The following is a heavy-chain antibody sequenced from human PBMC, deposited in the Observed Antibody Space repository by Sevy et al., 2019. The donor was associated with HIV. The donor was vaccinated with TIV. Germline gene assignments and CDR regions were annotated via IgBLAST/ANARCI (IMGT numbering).Heavy chain of an antibody. CDR3: ARHRGYSSGSKEGGGFDY. CDR1: GFPVSRNY. J-gene: IGHJ4*02. V-gene: IGHV3-53*01. Sequence: GSLRLSCAASGFPVSRNYMSWDRQAPGQGLEWVSVSYSGGSTYHADSVKGRFTISRDTSKNTLYLQMNSLRAEDTAVYYCARHRGYSSGSKEGGGFDYWGQRTLVTVSS. D-gene: IGHD6-19*01. CDR2: SYSGGST.